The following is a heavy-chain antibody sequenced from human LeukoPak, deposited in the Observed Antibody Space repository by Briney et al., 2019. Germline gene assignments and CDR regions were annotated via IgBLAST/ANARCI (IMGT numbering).Heavy chain of an antibody. CDR2: IYTSGTT. Sequence: SQTLSLTCTVSGASISSRSYYWSWIRQPAGKGLEWIGRIYTSGTTNYNPSLKSRVTISVDMSKNQFSLNLTSVTAADTAVYYCARDSVSTYFDSWGQGTLVTVSS. CDR1: GASISSRSYY. V-gene: IGHV4-61*02. J-gene: IGHJ4*02. CDR3: ARDSVSTYFDS. D-gene: IGHD2-8*01.